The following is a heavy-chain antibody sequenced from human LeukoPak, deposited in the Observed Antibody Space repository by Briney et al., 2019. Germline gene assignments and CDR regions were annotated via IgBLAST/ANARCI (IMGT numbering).Heavy chain of an antibody. D-gene: IGHD5-12*01. V-gene: IGHV1-2*02. CDR2: INPNSGGT. Sequence: ASVKVSCKASGYTFIDYYMYWVRQAPGQVLEWMGWINPNSGGTSYAQKFQGRVTMTRDTSISTAYMELSRLRSDDTAVYYCARGAVPDIGYWGQGTLVTVSS. J-gene: IGHJ4*02. CDR3: ARGAVPDIGY. CDR1: GYTFIDYY.